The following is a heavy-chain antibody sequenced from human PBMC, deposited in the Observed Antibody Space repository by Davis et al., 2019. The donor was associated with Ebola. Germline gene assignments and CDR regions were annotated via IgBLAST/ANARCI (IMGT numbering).Heavy chain of an antibody. CDR2: IWYDGSNK. V-gene: IGHV3-33*01. CDR3: ARESIVVVVAATSDYYYYGMDV. J-gene: IGHJ6*02. Sequence: GESLKISCAASGFTFSSYGMHWVRQAPGKGLEWVAVIWYDGSNKYYADSVKGRFTISRDNSKNTLYLQMNSLRAEDTAVYYCARESIVVVVAATSDYYYYGMDVWGQGTTVTVSS. CDR1: GFTFSSYG. D-gene: IGHD2-15*01.